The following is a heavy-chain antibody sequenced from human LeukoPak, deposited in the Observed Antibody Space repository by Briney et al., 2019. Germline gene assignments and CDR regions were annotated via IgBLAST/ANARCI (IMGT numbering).Heavy chain of an antibody. CDR1: EFTFSSYS. D-gene: IGHD5-24*01. Sequence: GGSLRLSCAASEFTFSSYSMNWVRQAPGKGLEWVSYITNSGNSKSYADSVKGRFTISRDNAKNSLYLQMNSLRAEDTAVYYCASHVGDGYNTQAHWGQGTLVTVSS. CDR2: ITNSGNSK. J-gene: IGHJ4*02. CDR3: ASHVGDGYNTQAH. V-gene: IGHV3-21*05.